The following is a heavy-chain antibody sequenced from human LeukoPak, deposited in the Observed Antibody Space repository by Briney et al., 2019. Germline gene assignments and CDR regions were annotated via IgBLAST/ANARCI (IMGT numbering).Heavy chain of an antibody. CDR3: ARFPPGLQAFDY. Sequence: GGSLRLSCAASAFTFSSYSMNWVRQAPGKGLEWVSSISSRSSYIYYADSVKGRFTISRDNAKNSLYLQMNSLRDEDTAVYYCARFPPGLQAFDYWGQGTLVTVSS. CDR1: AFTFSSYS. D-gene: IGHD5-24*01. V-gene: IGHV3-21*01. J-gene: IGHJ4*02. CDR2: ISSRSSYI.